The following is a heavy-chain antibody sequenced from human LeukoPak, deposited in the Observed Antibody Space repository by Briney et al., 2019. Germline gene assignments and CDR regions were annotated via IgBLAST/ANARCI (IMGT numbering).Heavy chain of an antibody. D-gene: IGHD5-24*01. CDR3: ARGVATIHDY. V-gene: IGHV4-39*07. CDR1: GGSISSSSYY. CDR2: IYYSGST. Sequence: SETLSLTCTVSGGSISSSSYYWGWIRQPPGKGLEWIGSIYYSGSTYYNPSLKSRVTISVDTSKNQFSLKLSSVTAADTAVYYCARGVATIHDYWGQGTLVTVSS. J-gene: IGHJ4*02.